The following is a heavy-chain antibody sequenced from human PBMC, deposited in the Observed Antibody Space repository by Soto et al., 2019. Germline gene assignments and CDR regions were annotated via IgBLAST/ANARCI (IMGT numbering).Heavy chain of an antibody. V-gene: IGHV1-69*13. CDR3: ARVLPTTVTNRGIYYFDY. J-gene: IGHJ4*02. Sequence: SVKVSCKTSGGTFSSYAISWVRQAPGQGLEWMGGIVPIVDTATYAQKFQGRVTITADESTSTAYMELSRLRSDDTAVYYCARVLPTTVTNRGIYYFDYWGQGTLVTVPS. D-gene: IGHD4-17*01. CDR1: GGTFSSYA. CDR2: IVPIVDTA.